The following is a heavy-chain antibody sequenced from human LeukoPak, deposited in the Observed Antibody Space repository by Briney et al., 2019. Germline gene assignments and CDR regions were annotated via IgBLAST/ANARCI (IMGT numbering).Heavy chain of an antibody. CDR2: IYYSGST. Sequence: SETLSLTCTVSGGSISSSSYYWGWIRQPPGKGLEWIGSIYYSGSTYYNPSLKSRVTISVDTSKNQFSLELSSVTAADTAVYYCARGIWFGELYPWSPFDYWGQGTLVTVSS. D-gene: IGHD3-10*01. CDR3: ARGIWFGELYPWSPFDY. J-gene: IGHJ4*02. CDR1: GGSISSSSYY. V-gene: IGHV4-39*07.